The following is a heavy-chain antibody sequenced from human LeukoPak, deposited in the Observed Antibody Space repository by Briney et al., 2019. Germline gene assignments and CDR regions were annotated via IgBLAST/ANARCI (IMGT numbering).Heavy chain of an antibody. CDR2: INSDGSST. J-gene: IGHJ4*02. CDR1: GFTFSSYW. V-gene: IGHV3-74*01. D-gene: IGHD5-18*01. Sequence: GGSLRLSCAASGFTFSSYWMHWVRQAPGKGLVWVSRINSDGSSTSYADSVRGRFTISRDNAKNTLYLQMNSLRAEDTAVYYCARSYSYGYASDYWGQGTLVTVSS. CDR3: ARSYSYGYASDY.